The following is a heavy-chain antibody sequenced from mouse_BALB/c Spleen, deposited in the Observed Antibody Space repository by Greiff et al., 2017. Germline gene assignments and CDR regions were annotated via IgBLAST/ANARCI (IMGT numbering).Heavy chain of an antibody. CDR3: ARGDYYGSSWFAY. Sequence: EVHLVESGPELVKPGASVKMSCKASGYTFTSYVMHWVKQKPGQGLEWIGYINPYNDGTKYNEKFKGKATLTSDKSSSTAYMELSSLTSEDSAVYYCARGDYYGSSWFAYWGQGTLVTVSA. CDR1: GYTFTSYV. D-gene: IGHD1-1*01. CDR2: INPYNDGT. J-gene: IGHJ3*01. V-gene: IGHV1-14*01.